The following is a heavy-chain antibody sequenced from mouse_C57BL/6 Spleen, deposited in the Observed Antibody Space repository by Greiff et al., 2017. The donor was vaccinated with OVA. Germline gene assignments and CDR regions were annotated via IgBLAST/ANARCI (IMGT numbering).Heavy chain of an antibody. J-gene: IGHJ4*01. CDR3: ARRGNYPYYAMDY. Sequence: QVQLKESGAELVRPGTSVKVSCKASGYAFTNYLIEWVKQRPGQGLEWIGVINPGSGGTNYNEKFKGKATLTADKSSSTAYMQLSSLTSEDSAVYFCARRGNYPYYAMDYWGQGTSVTVSS. CDR2: INPGSGGT. CDR1: GYAFTNYL. V-gene: IGHV1-54*01. D-gene: IGHD2-1*01.